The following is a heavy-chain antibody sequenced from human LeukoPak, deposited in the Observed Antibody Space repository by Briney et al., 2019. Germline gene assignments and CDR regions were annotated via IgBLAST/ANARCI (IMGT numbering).Heavy chain of an antibody. J-gene: IGHJ1*01. D-gene: IGHD3-10*01. CDR2: ISYDGRNK. Sequence: GGSLRLSCAASGFPFSSYAMHWVRQAPGEGLEWVAVISYDGRNKFYADSVKGRFTISRDNSNNTLYLQMNGLRVEDTAVYYCAISKADYYGSGILSKVGYFQQWGQGTLVTVSS. CDR1: GFPFSSYA. V-gene: IGHV3-30*03. CDR3: AISKADYYGSGILSKVGYFQQ.